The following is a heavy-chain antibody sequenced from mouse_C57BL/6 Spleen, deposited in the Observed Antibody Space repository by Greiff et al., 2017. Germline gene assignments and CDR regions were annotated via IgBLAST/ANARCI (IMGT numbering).Heavy chain of an antibody. J-gene: IGHJ2*01. Sequence: QVQLQQPGAELVKPGASVKMSCKASGYTFTSYWITWVKQRPGQGLEWIGDIYPGSGSTNYNEKFKSKATLTVDTSSSTAYMQRSRLTSEDSAVYYCARGATTVGAHFDYWGQGTTLTVSS. CDR2: IYPGSGST. D-gene: IGHD1-1*01. CDR3: ARGATTVGAHFDY. CDR1: GYTFTSYW. V-gene: IGHV1-55*01.